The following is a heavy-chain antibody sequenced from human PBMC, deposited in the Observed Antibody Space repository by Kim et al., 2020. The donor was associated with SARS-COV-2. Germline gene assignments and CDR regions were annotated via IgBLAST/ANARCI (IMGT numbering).Heavy chain of an antibody. D-gene: IGHD5-18*01. CDR2: ISYDGSNK. J-gene: IGHJ4*02. CDR3: ASRYSYGYEAGGIDY. Sequence: GGSLRLSCAASGFTFSSYAMHWVRQAPGKGLEWVAVISYDGSNKYYADSVKGRFTISRDNSKNTLYLQMNSLRAEDTAVYYCASRYSYGYEAGGIDYWGQGTLVTVSS. V-gene: IGHV3-30*04. CDR1: GFTFSSYA.